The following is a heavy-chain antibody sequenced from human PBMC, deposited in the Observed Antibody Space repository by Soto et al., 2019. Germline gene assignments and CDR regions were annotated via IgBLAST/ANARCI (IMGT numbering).Heavy chain of an antibody. CDR2: ISSSGDII. Sequence: GGSLRLSCAASGFTFRSYEMNWVRQAPGKGLEWVAYISSSGDIIYYADSVKGRFTISRDNAKNSLYLQMNSLRAEDTAVYYCVRAYYYESSGYEYYFDYWGQGTLVTVSS. CDR3: VRAYYYESSGYEYYFDY. J-gene: IGHJ4*02. CDR1: GFTFRSYE. D-gene: IGHD3-22*01. V-gene: IGHV3-48*03.